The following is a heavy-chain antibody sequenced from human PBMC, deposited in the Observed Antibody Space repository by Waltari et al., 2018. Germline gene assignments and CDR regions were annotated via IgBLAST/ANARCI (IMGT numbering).Heavy chain of an antibody. CDR1: GESINSDTYY. V-gene: IGHV4-39*01. CDR2: IFYRGST. J-gene: IGHJ4*02. D-gene: IGHD2-2*01. CDR3: ARLYSGTRPPDF. Sequence: QLQLQESGPGLVKPWETLSLTCTVSGESINSDTYYWSWIRQPPGKGLEWIASIFYRGSTYYNPSLKSRVTISVETSKNQFSLKLSSVTAADTAVYYCARLYSGTRPPDFWGQGTLVTVSS.